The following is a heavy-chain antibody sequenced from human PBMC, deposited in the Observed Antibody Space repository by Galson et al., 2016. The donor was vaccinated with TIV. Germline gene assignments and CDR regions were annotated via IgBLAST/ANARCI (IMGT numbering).Heavy chain of an antibody. D-gene: IGHD3-9*01. J-gene: IGHJ6*02. Sequence: KVSCKASGYTFSIYGMNWVRQAPGQGLEWMGWINTATGDPTYAQGFTGRFVFSSDTSVSTTYLQISSLKAEDTAVYYCASLRYGNYYGVDVWGQGTTVTVSS. CDR3: ASLRYGNYYGVDV. V-gene: IGHV7-4-1*02. CDR2: INTATGDP. CDR1: GYTFSIYG.